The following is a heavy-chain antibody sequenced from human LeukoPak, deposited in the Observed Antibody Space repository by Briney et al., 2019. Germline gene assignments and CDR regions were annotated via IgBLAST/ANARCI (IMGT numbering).Heavy chain of an antibody. Sequence: SETLSLTCTVSGGSIGRYYWSWIRQPAGKGLEWIGRVLTTGSTTCNPSLKSRVTMSVDTSKNQFSLKLNSMTAADTAVYYCARALTTADFDYWGQGILVTVSS. CDR2: VLTTGST. CDR3: ARALTTADFDY. CDR1: GGSIGRYY. V-gene: IGHV4-4*07. D-gene: IGHD4-17*01. J-gene: IGHJ4*02.